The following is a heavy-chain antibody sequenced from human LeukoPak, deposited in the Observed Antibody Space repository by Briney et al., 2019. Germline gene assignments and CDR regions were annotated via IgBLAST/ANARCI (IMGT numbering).Heavy chain of an antibody. CDR2: ISNSGSSI. CDR1: GFTFSSYE. CDR3: VRQYYYGSGSYLWAPDY. D-gene: IGHD3-10*01. V-gene: IGHV3-48*03. Sequence: GGSLRLSCTASGFTFSSYEMNRVRQAPGKGLEWVSYISNSGSSIYYADSVKGRFTISRDNAKNSLYLQMNSLRAEDTAVYHCVRQYYYGSGSYLWAPDYWGQGTLVTVSS. J-gene: IGHJ4*02.